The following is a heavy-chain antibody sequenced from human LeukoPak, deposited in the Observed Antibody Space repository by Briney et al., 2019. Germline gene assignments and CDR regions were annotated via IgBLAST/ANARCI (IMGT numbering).Heavy chain of an antibody. J-gene: IGHJ4*02. CDR1: GYTFANYA. D-gene: IGHD6-19*01. CDR3: ARNLVGKTDFDY. CDR2: INAGNGGT. V-gene: IGHV1-3*01. Sequence: GASVKVSCKASGYTFANYAMHWVRQAPGQRLEWMGWINAGNGGTKYSQNFQGRVTITWDTSASTVHMELSSLRSEDTAVYYCARNLVGKTDFDYWGQGTLVTVSS.